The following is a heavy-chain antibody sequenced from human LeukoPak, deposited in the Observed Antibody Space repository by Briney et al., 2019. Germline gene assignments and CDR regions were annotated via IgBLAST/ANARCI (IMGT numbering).Heavy chain of an antibody. Sequence: GGSLRLSCTASGFTFGDYAMSWVRQAPGKGLEWVGFIRSKANGGTIEYAASVKGRFTISRDDSKSIAYLQMNSLKTEDTAVYYCTRARIQLWSYDYWGQGTLVTVSS. CDR3: TRARIQLWSYDY. D-gene: IGHD5-18*01. CDR1: GFTFGDYA. V-gene: IGHV3-49*04. J-gene: IGHJ4*02. CDR2: IRSKANGGTI.